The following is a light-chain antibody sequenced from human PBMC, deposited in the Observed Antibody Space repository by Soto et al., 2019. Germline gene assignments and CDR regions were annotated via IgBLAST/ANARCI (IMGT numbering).Light chain of an antibody. V-gene: IGKV3-20*01. J-gene: IGKJ1*01. CDR3: QQYNIRWT. CDR2: GAS. CDR1: QSVSRNY. Sequence: LRRSPGGISLTPCERATLSYRASQSVSRNYLAWYQQKPGQAPRLLIYGASSRATGIPDRFSGSGSGTDFTFTISRLEPEDFAVYYCQQYNIRWTFGQGTKVDIK.